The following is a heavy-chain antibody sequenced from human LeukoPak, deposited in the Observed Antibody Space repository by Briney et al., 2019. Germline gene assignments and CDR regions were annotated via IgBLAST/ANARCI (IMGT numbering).Heavy chain of an antibody. Sequence: GGSLRLSCAASGFTFDDYAMHWVRQAPGKGLERVAFIQFDGSDEFYADSVKGRFTISRDNSKNTLYLQINSLRPEDTSVYYCAEDQKLQPFHYWGQGTLVTVSS. J-gene: IGHJ4*02. CDR2: IQFDGSDE. CDR3: AEDQKLQPFHY. CDR1: GFTFDDYA. V-gene: IGHV3-30*02. D-gene: IGHD4-11*01.